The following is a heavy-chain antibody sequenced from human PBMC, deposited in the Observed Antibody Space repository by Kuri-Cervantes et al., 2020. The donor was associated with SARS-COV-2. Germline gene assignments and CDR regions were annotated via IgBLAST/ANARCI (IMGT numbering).Heavy chain of an antibody. J-gene: IGHJ6*03. CDR1: GFTFSSYS. CDR3: ARVVVVVPAARVYYYYMDV. CDR2: ISSSSSYI. V-gene: IGHV3-21*01. Sequence: ETLSLTCAASGFTFSSYSMNWVRQAPGKGLEWVSSISSSSSYIYYADSVKGRFTISRDNAKNSLYLQMNSLRAEDTAVYYCARVVVVVPAARVYYYYMDVWGKGTTVTVSS. D-gene: IGHD2-2*01.